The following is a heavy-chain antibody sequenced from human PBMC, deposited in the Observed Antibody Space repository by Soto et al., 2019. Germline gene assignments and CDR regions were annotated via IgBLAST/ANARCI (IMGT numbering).Heavy chain of an antibody. V-gene: IGHV3-33*01. CDR3: ARDGNYDSSAYLFDD. CDR1: GFTFSSYG. D-gene: IGHD3-22*01. CDR2: IWYDGSNK. Sequence: GGSLRLSCAASGFTFSSYGMHWVRQAPGKGLEWVAVIWYDGSNKYYADSVKGRFTISRDNSKNTLYLQMNSLRAEDTAVYYCARDGNYDSSAYLFDDWGQGTLVTVSS. J-gene: IGHJ4*02.